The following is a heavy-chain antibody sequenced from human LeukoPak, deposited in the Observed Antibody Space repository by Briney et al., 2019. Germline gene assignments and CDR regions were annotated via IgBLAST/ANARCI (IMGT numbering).Heavy chain of an antibody. D-gene: IGHD3-10*01. CDR2: TYYRSKWYN. V-gene: IGHV6-1*01. Sequence: SQTLSLTCAISGDSVSSDNPAWNWIRQSPSRGLEWLGRTYYRSKWYNDYAVPVKSRITINPDTSKNQFSLQLNSVTPEDTAVYYCARALRGVYDYWGQGTLVTVSS. CDR1: GDSVSSDNPA. J-gene: IGHJ4*02. CDR3: ARALRGVYDY.